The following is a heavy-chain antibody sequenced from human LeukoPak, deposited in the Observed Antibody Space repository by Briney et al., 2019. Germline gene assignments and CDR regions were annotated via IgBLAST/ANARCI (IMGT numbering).Heavy chain of an antibody. J-gene: IGHJ4*02. Sequence: GGSPRLSCAASGFTFSNYVMHWVRQAPGKGLEWVAVISYDGSDKYYADSVKGRFTISRDNSKNTLYLQMNSLRAEDTAVYYCAKDPRRYSGTGGYFDYWGQGTLVTVSS. CDR2: ISYDGSDK. CDR1: GFTFSNYV. D-gene: IGHD6-13*01. CDR3: AKDPRRYSGTGGYFDY. V-gene: IGHV3-30*18.